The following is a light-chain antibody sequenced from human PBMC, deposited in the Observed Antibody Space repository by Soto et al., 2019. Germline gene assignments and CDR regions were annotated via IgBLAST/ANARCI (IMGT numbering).Light chain of an antibody. CDR1: RSNIGSNT. V-gene: IGLV1-44*01. CDR3: ATWDDSQNVLYV. CDR2: RDN. Sequence: QSVLTQPPSASGTPGQRVTVSCSGSRSNIGSNTVHWYQQLPGAAPKLLIYRDNQRPSGVPDRFSGSKSGTSASLAISGLQSEDEGDYYCATWDDSQNVLYVFGTGTKVT. J-gene: IGLJ1*01.